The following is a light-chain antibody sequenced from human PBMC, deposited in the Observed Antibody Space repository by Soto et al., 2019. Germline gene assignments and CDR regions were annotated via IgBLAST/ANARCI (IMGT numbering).Light chain of an antibody. CDR2: LNSDGSH. CDR3: QTWGTGIQV. CDR1: SGHSSYA. Sequence: HLVLTQSPSASASLGASVKLTCTLSSGHSSYAIAWHQQRPEKGPRYLMKLNSDGSHSKGDGIPDRFSGSSSGAERYLTISSLQSEDEADYYCQTWGTGIQVFGGGTKLTVL. J-gene: IGLJ2*01. V-gene: IGLV4-69*01.